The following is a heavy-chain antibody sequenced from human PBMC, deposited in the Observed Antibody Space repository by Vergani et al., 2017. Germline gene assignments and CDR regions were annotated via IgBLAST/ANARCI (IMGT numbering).Heavy chain of an antibody. CDR2: IYVSGIT. V-gene: IGHV4-61*02. J-gene: IGHJ3*01. CDR3: ARDNKQLRPRAFDL. Sequence: QVQLQESGPGLVKPSQTLSLTCTVSGASINNDFYYWHWIRQPAGKGLEWIGRIYVSGITDYNSSLQSRVSMSVDTSKNQFSLTLTSVTAADTDVYYCARDNKQLRPRAFDLWVERRMVTV. CDR1: GASINNDFYY. D-gene: IGHD4-23*01.